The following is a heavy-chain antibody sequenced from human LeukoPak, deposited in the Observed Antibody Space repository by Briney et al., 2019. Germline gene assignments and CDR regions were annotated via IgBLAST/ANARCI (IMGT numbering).Heavy chain of an antibody. D-gene: IGHD3-22*01. CDR3: ARDLRSSGYYAFDY. J-gene: IGHJ4*02. CDR1: GFTFSSYG. Sequence: GGSLRLSCAASGFTFSSYGMNWVRQAPGKGLEWVSFISSSSSCIYYADSVKGRFTISRDNAKNSLYLQMNSLRAEDTAVYYCARDLRSSGYYAFDYWGQGTLVTVSS. V-gene: IGHV3-21*01. CDR2: ISSSSSCI.